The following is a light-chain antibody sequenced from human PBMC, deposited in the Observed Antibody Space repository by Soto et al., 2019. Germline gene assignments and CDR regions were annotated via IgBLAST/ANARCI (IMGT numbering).Light chain of an antibody. CDR2: LGS. Sequence: IVLTQAPLSLLVTPGEPASISCRSSHSLRYSNGDNYLDWYLQKPGQSPQLRIYLGSNRSSGVPDRFSGSGSGTDFTLKISRVEAEDVGIYSCMQALQLRTFGQGTKVDIK. CDR3: MQALQLRT. V-gene: IGKV2-28*01. J-gene: IGKJ1*01. CDR1: HSLRYSNGDNY.